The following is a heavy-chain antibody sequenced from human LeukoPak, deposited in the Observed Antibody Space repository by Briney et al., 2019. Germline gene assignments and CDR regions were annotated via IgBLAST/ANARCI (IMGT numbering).Heavy chain of an antibody. CDR2: INHSGST. CDR3: ARGIIAVAGTRANYFDY. CDR1: GGSVSIGNYY. D-gene: IGHD6-19*01. Sequence: SETLSLTCTVSGGSVSIGNYYWSWIRQPPGKGLEWIGEINHSGSTNYNPSLKSRVTISVDTSKNQFSLKLSSVTAADTAVYYCARGIIAVAGTRANYFDYWGQGTLVTVSS. V-gene: IGHV4-34*01. J-gene: IGHJ4*02.